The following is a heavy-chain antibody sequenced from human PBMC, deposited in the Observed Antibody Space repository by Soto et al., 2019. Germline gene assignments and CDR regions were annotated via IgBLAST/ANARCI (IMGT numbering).Heavy chain of an antibody. CDR3: ARVGSSIAARYWFDP. V-gene: IGHV1-69*13. D-gene: IGHD6-6*01. J-gene: IGHJ5*02. CDR1: GGTFSIYA. Sequence: SVKVSCKASGGTFSIYAISGVLQSPLQGLEWMGGIVPIFGTANYAQKFQGRVTITADESTSTAYMELSSLRSEDTAVYYCARVGSSIAARYWFDPWGQGTLVTVSS. CDR2: IVPIFGTA.